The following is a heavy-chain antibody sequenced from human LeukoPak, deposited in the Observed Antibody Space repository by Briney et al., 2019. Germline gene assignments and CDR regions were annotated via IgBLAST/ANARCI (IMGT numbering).Heavy chain of an antibody. Sequence: PSETLSLTCTVSGGSISSYYWSWIRQPPGKGLEWIGYIYYSGSTNYNPSLKSRVTISVDTSKDQFSLQLSSVTAADTAVYYCARDIHYDSSGYSLPHWFDPWGQGTLVTVSS. CDR3: ARDIHYDSSGYSLPHWFDP. D-gene: IGHD3-22*01. CDR2: IYYSGST. CDR1: GGSISSYY. J-gene: IGHJ5*02. V-gene: IGHV4-59*01.